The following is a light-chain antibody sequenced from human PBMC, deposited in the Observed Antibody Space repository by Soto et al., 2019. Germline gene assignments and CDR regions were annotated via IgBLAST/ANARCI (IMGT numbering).Light chain of an antibody. CDR1: QSVSTW. V-gene: IGKV1-5*01. CDR3: QEYKTWT. Sequence: DIQMTQSPSTLSASVGDTVTITCRASQSVSTWLAWYQQTPGKAPKLLMYDASTLESGAPARFSGSGSGTEFTLTISSLQPEDFATYHCQEYKTWTFGQGIKVDSK. J-gene: IGKJ1*01. CDR2: DAS.